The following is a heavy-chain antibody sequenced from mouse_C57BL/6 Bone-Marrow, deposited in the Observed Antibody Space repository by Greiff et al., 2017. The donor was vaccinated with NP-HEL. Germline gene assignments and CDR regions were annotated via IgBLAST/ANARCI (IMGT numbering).Heavy chain of an antibody. Sequence: QVQLQQPGAELVKPGASVKMSCKASGYTFTSYWITWVKQRPGQGLEWIGDIYPGSGSTNYNEKFKSKATLTVDTSSSTAYMQLSSLTSEESAVYYCARSELGVREWYFDVWGTGTTVTVSS. CDR2: IYPGSGST. CDR1: GYTFTSYW. V-gene: IGHV1-55*01. D-gene: IGHD3-1*01. CDR3: ARSELGVREWYFDV. J-gene: IGHJ1*03.